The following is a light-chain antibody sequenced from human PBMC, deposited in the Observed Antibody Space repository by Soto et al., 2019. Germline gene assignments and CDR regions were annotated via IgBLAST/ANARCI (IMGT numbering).Light chain of an antibody. CDR1: SSNVGSNF. CDR2: KDN. V-gene: IGLV1-47*01. J-gene: IGLJ3*02. CDR3: SVWVDNVDGWV. Sequence: QAVVTQPPSASGTPGQKVTISCSGSSSNVGSNFVYWYQQLPGTAPKLLIYKDNQRPSGVPDRFSGSKSGTSVSLAISGLRPEDEAEYYCSVWVDNVDGWVFGGGTKLTVL.